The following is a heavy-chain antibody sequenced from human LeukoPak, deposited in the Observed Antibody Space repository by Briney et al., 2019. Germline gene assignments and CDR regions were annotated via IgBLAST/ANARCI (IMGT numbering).Heavy chain of an antibody. Sequence: ASVKVSCKASGGTFSSYAINWVRQATGQGLEWMGWMNPNSGNTGYAQKFQGRVTITRNTSISTAYMELSSLRSEDTAVYYCARAEDTAMFKWGQGTLVTVSS. CDR2: MNPNSGNT. CDR1: GGTFSSYA. J-gene: IGHJ4*02. D-gene: IGHD5-18*01. CDR3: ARAEDTAMFK. V-gene: IGHV1-8*03.